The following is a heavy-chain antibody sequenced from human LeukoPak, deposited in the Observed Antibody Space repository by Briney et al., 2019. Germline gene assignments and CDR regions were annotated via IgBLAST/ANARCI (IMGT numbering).Heavy chain of an antibody. Sequence: ASVKVSCKASGGTFSSYAISWVRQAPGQGLEWMGGIIPIFGTANYAQKFQGRVTITTDESTSTAYVELSSLRSEDTAVYYCARTSPPVEGYCSSTSCYGGVGAFDIWGQGTMVTVSS. CDR1: GGTFSSYA. V-gene: IGHV1-69*05. J-gene: IGHJ3*02. D-gene: IGHD2-2*01. CDR2: IIPIFGTA. CDR3: ARTSPPVEGYCSSTSCYGGVGAFDI.